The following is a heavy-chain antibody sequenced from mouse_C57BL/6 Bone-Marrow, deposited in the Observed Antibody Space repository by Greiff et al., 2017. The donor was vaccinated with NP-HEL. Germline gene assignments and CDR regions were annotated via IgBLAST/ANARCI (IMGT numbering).Heavy chain of an antibody. V-gene: IGHV14-1*02. J-gene: IGHJ4*01. CDR2: IDPENGNT. Sequence: VQLQQSGAELVRPGALVKLSCKASGFNIKDCYVHWVKQRPEQGLEWIGWIDPENGNTIYDPKFQGKASITADTSSNTAYLQLSSLTSEDTAVYYCASTAVYAMDCGGQGTSVTVSS. D-gene: IGHD1-2*01. CDR1: GFNIKDCY. CDR3: ASTAVYAMDC.